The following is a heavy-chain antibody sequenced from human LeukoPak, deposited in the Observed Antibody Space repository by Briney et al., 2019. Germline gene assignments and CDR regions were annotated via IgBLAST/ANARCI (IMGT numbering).Heavy chain of an antibody. V-gene: IGHV4-59*01. CDR2: IYYSGST. J-gene: IGHJ3*02. Sequence: SETLSLTCTVSGGFISNYYWNWIRQPPGKGLEWIGFIYYSGSTNYNPSLKSRVTISVDTSKNQFSLKLNSVTAADTAVYYCARDGGGAHDAFDMWGQGTMVTVSS. CDR3: ARDGGGAHDAFDM. CDR1: GGFISNYY.